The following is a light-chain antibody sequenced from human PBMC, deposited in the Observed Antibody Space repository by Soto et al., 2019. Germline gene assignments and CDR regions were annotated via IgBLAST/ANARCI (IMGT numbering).Light chain of an antibody. CDR2: GAS. CDR3: QQYGSSPLA. Sequence: EIVLTQSPGTLSLSPGERATLSCRASQSVSSSYLAWYQQKPGQAPRLLIYGASSRAPGIPDRFSGIGSGTDCTLTISRLEPEDFAVYYCQQYGSSPLAFGPGTKVDIK. J-gene: IGKJ3*01. CDR1: QSVSSSY. V-gene: IGKV3-20*01.